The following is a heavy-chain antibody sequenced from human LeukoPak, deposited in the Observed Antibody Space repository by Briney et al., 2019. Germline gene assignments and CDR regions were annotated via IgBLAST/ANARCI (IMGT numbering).Heavy chain of an antibody. V-gene: IGHV4-39*01. CDR1: GGSISSSSYY. D-gene: IGHD6-6*01. J-gene: IGHJ4*02. Sequence: PSETLSLTCTVSGGSISSSSYYWGWIRQPPGKGLEWIGSIYYSGSPYYNPSLKSRVTISVDTSKNQFSLKLSSVTAADTAVYYCARLRVAARHYFDYWGQGTLVTVSS. CDR2: IYYSGSP. CDR3: ARLRVAARHYFDY.